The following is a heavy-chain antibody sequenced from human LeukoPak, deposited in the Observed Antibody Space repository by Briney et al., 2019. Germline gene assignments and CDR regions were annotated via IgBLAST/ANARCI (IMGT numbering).Heavy chain of an antibody. Sequence: KPSETLSLTCTVSGGSISRSSYYWGWIRQPPGKGLEWIGSIYYSGSTYYNPSLKSRVTISVDTSKNQFSLKLSSVTAADTAVYYCARANLAAASLFDYWGQGTLVTVSS. CDR1: GGSISRSSYY. CDR3: ARANLAAASLFDY. J-gene: IGHJ4*02. CDR2: IYYSGST. V-gene: IGHV4-39*07. D-gene: IGHD6-13*01.